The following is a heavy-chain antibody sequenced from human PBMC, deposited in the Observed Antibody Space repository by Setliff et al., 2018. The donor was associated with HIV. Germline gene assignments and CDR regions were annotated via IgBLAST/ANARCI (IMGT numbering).Heavy chain of an antibody. CDR3: ARGGAGATSYFDS. D-gene: IGHD6-25*01. CDR1: GYSFSSHW. Sequence: GESLKISCTGYGYSFSSHWIGWVRQMPGKGLEWMAIIHPGNSKTIYSPSFQGQVTISADESITTAYLQWKSLKASDTALYYCARGGAGATSYFDSWGQGTLVTVSS. V-gene: IGHV5-51*01. J-gene: IGHJ4*02. CDR2: IHPGNSKT.